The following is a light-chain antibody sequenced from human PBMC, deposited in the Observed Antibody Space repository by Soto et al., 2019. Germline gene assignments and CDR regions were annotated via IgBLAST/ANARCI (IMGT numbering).Light chain of an antibody. CDR1: QDISTW. CDR3: RQADSLPLVT. Sequence: DIQMTQSPSSVSASVGDRVTITCRASQDISTWLAWYQQKPGKAPKLLIYAASSLHSGVPSRFSGSGSGTDFTLTISSLQPEDFATYYCRQADSLPLVTFGQGTRLDLK. V-gene: IGKV1-12*01. J-gene: IGKJ5*01. CDR2: AAS.